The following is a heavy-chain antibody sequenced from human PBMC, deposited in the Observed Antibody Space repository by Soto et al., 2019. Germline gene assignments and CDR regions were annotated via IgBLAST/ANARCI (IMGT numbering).Heavy chain of an antibody. CDR1: GFTFSNAW. Sequence: GGSLRLSCAASGFTFSNAWMSWVRQAPGKGLEWVGRIKSKTDGGTTEYAAPVKGRFTISRDESKNTLYLQMSSLKTEYTAVYYCTTDYIGSDYSNYPYYGMDVWGQGTTFTVSS. CDR3: TTDYIGSDYSNYPYYGMDV. J-gene: IGHJ6*02. V-gene: IGHV3-15*01. D-gene: IGHD4-4*01. CDR2: IKSKTDGGTT.